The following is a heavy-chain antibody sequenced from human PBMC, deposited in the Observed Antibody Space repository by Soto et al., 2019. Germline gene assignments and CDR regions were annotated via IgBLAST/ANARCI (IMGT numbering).Heavy chain of an antibody. CDR3: ARDIGEAATTSFYGMDV. CDR1: GGSISSGGYY. V-gene: IGHV4-31*03. CDR2: IYYSGST. J-gene: IGHJ6*02. Sequence: PSETLSLTCTVSGGSISSGGYYWSWIRQHPGKGLEWIGYIYYSGSTYYNPSLKSRVTISVDTSKNQFSLKLSSVTAADTAVYYCARDIGEAATTSFYGMDVWGQGTPVTVSS. D-gene: IGHD5-12*01.